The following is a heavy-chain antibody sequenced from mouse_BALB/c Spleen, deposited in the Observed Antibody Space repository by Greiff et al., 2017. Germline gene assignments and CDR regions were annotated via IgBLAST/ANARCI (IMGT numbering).Heavy chain of an antibody. Sequence: VQRVESGPGLVAPSQSLSITCTVSGFSLTSYDISWIRQPPGKGLEWLGVIWTGGGTNYNSAFMSRLSISKDNSKSQVFLKMNSLQTDDTAIYYCVREYYGNYGFAYWGQGTLVTVSA. CDR2: IWTGGGT. CDR1: GFSLTSYD. D-gene: IGHD2-1*01. J-gene: IGHJ3*01. V-gene: IGHV2-9-2*01. CDR3: VREYYGNYGFAY.